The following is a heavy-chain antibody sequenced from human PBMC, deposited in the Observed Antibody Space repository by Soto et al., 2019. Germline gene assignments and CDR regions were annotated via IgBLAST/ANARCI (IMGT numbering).Heavy chain of an antibody. CDR1: GGSISSYY. D-gene: IGHD3-9*01. Sequence: SETLSLTCTVSGGSISSYYWSWIRQPPGKGLEWIGYIYYSGSTNYNPSLKSRVTISVDTSKNQFSLKLSSVTAADTAVYYCARDSTLTGREFDYWGQGTLVTVSS. J-gene: IGHJ4*02. V-gene: IGHV4-59*01. CDR3: ARDSTLTGREFDY. CDR2: IYYSGST.